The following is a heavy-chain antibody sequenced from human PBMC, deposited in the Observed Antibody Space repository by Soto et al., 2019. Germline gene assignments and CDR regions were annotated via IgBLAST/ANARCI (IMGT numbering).Heavy chain of an antibody. D-gene: IGHD4-17*01. Sequence: SQTLSLTCAISGDSVSSNSAAWNWIRQSPSRGLEWLGRTYYRSKWYNDYSVSVKSRITINPDTSKNQLSLQLNSVTPEDTAVYYCARDIGNRYGGDIDYCDQGTLVAVCS. V-gene: IGHV6-1*01. J-gene: IGHJ4*02. CDR2: TYYRSKWYN. CDR1: GDSVSSNSAA. CDR3: ARDIGNRYGGDIDY.